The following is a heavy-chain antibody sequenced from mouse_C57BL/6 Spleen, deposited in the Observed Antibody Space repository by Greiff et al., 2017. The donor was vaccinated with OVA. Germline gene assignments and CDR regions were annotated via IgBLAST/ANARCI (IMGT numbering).Heavy chain of an antibody. V-gene: IGHV5-9*01. J-gene: IGHJ2*01. CDR2: ISGGGGNT. CDR1: GFTFSSYT. D-gene: IGHD2-9*01. CDR3: ARHEGTYYGYHFDY. Sequence: EVKLEESGGGLVKPGGSLKLSCAASGFTFSSYTMSWVRQTPEKRLEWVATISGGGGNTYYPDSVKGRFTISRDNAKNTLYLQMSSLRSEDTALYYCARHEGTYYGYHFDYWGQGITLTVSS.